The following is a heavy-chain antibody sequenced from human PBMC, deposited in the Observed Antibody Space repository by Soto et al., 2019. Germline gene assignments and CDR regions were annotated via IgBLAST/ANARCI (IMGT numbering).Heavy chain of an antibody. Sequence: SVKVSCKASGDTFSFYTIIWVRQAPGLGLEWVGRINPIVSMSNYAQKFQGRVSMTADKSTSTAYMELRSLRSDDTAMYFCAASYGSGYRAFDYWGQGALVTVSS. CDR1: GDTFSFYT. J-gene: IGHJ4*02. CDR3: AASYGSGYRAFDY. V-gene: IGHV1-69*02. D-gene: IGHD3-10*01. CDR2: INPIVSMS.